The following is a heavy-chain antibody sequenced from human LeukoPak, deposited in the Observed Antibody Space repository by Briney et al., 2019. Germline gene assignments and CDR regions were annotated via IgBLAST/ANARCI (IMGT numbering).Heavy chain of an antibody. Sequence: PGGSLRLSCAASGFIFSTYWMTWVRQAPGKGLEWVATIKYGGNEKYYVDSVRGRFTISRDNAKNSLYLQMNSLTAEDTAVFYCVRESFSRGDFNWGQGTLVSVSS. CDR2: IKYGGNEK. V-gene: IGHV3-7*01. D-gene: IGHD7-27*01. CDR1: GFIFSTYW. CDR3: VRESFSRGDFN. J-gene: IGHJ4*02.